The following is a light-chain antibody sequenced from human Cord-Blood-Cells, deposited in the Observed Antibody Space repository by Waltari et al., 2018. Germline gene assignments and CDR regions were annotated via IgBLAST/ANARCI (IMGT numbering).Light chain of an antibody. CDR2: EDN. Sequence: NFMLTQPHSMSESPGKTVTISCTGSSGSIASNYVQWYQQRPGSAPTPVIYEDNQRPSAVPVRFSGSIDRSSNSASLTISGLKTEDEADYYCQSYDSSNHWVFGGGTKLTVL. CDR1: SGSIASNY. V-gene: IGLV6-57*02. CDR3: QSYDSSNHWV. J-gene: IGLJ3*02.